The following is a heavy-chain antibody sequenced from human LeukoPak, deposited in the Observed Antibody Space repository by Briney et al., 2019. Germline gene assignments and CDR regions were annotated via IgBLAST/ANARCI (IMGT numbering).Heavy chain of an antibody. D-gene: IGHD2-2*01. J-gene: IGHJ5*02. CDR1: GGTFSSYY. CDR3: ARGSIVVVPAASVFDP. V-gene: IGHV1-46*01. Sequence: ASVKVSCKASGGTFSSYYMHWVRQAPGQGLEWMGIINPSGGSTSYAQKFQGRVTMTRDTSTSTVYMELSSLRSEDTAVYYCARGSIVVVPAASVFDPWGQGTLVTVSS. CDR2: INPSGGST.